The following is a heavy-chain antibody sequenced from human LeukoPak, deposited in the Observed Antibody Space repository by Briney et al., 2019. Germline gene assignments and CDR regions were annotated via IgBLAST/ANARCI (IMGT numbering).Heavy chain of an antibody. D-gene: IGHD6-13*01. CDR3: ARNGAAAGHYYGMDV. CDR2: INAGNGNT. J-gene: IGHJ6*02. V-gene: IGHV1-3*01. CDR1: GYTFTSYA. Sequence: ASVKVSCKASGYTFTSYAMHWVRQAPGQRLEWMGWINAGNGNTKYSQKFQGRVTITRDTSASTAYMELSSLRSEDTAVYYCARNGAAAGHYYGMDVWGQGTTVTVSS.